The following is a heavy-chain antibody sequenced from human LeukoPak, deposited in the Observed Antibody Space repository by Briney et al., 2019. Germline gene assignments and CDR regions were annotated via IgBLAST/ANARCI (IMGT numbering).Heavy chain of an antibody. J-gene: IGHJ4*02. V-gene: IGHV5-51*01. D-gene: IGHD2-2*01. Sequence: GESLKISCKGSGYSFTSYWIGWVRQMSGKGLEWMGIIYPGDSDTRYSPSFQGQATISADKSISTAYLQWSSLKAADTAIYYCARQWGDCSSTSCYSADWGQGTPVTVSS. CDR1: GYSFTSYW. CDR2: IYPGDSDT. CDR3: ARQWGDCSSTSCYSAD.